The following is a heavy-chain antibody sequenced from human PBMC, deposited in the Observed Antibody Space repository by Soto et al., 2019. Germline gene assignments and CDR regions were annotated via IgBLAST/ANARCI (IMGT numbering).Heavy chain of an antibody. Sequence: LRLSCAASGFTFSSYEMNWVRQAPGKGLEWFSYISSSGSTIYYADSVKGRFTISRDNAKNSLYLQMNSLRAEDTAVYYCARTLYYYDRSGYSRPGDAFDIWGQGTMVTVSS. CDR1: GFTFSSYE. D-gene: IGHD3-22*01. CDR3: ARTLYYYDRSGYSRPGDAFDI. CDR2: ISSSGSTI. V-gene: IGHV3-48*03. J-gene: IGHJ3*02.